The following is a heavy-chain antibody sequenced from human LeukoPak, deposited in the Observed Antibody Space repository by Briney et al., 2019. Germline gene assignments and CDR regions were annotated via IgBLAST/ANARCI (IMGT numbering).Heavy chain of an antibody. J-gene: IGHJ3*02. V-gene: IGHV3-7*01. D-gene: IGHD4-17*01. CDR3: AREGHYENDGFDI. CDR2: IKQDGSEK. Sequence: GGSLRLSCAASGFPFSRSWMSWIRQPPGKGLEWVANIKQDGSEKYYVDSVKGRFTISRDNAKNSLFLQMNSLRVEDTAVYYCAREGHYENDGFDIWGHGTLVTVSS. CDR1: GFPFSRSW.